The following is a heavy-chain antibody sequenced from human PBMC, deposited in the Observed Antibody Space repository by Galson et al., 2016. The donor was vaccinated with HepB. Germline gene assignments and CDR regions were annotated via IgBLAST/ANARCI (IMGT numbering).Heavy chain of an antibody. D-gene: IGHD1-26*01. CDR3: VFGATGAFDF. CDR2: ISSNSTFI. V-gene: IGHV3-21*01. CDR1: GFTFSGCS. Sequence: SLRLSCAASGFTFSGCSMNWVRPAPGMGLEWVSTISSNSTFIYYADSVMGQFTISRDNAKNSLSLQMNSLRADDTAVYYCVFGATGAFDFWGQGTMVTVSS. J-gene: IGHJ3*01.